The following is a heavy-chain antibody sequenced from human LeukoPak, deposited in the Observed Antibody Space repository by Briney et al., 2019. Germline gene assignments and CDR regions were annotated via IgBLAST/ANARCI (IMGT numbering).Heavy chain of an antibody. D-gene: IGHD3-3*01. Sequence: SETLSLTCAVSGYSISSGYYWGWIRQPPGKGLEWIGSIYHSGRTYYNPSLKSRVTISVDTSKNQFSLKLSSVTAADTAVYYCARGTRGLEWLANDAFDIWGQGTMVTVSS. V-gene: IGHV4-38-2*01. J-gene: IGHJ3*02. CDR2: IYHSGRT. CDR1: GYSISSGYY. CDR3: ARGTRGLEWLANDAFDI.